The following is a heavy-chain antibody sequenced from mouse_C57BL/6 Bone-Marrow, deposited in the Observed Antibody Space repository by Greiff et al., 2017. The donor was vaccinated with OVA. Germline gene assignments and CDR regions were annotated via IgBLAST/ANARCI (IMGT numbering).Heavy chain of an antibody. D-gene: IGHD2-10*02. CDR1: GYTFTDYD. CDR2: IDPETGGT. V-gene: IGHV1-15*01. Sequence: VQLQQSGAELVRPGASVTLSCTASGYTFTDYDMHWVKQTPVHGLEWIGGIDPETGGTDYNQKFKGKAILTADTSSSTAYMELSSLTSEDSAVYYCTRGDSIFYAMDYWGRGPAVPVS. CDR3: TRGDSIFYAMDY. J-gene: IGHJ4*01.